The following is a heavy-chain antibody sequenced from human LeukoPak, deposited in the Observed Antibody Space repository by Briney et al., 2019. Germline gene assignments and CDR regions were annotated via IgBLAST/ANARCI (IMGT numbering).Heavy chain of an antibody. J-gene: IGHJ4*02. Sequence: SETLSLTCTVSGGSISSSSYYWGWIRQPPGKGLEWIGSIYYSGSTYYNPSLKSRVTISVDTSKNQFSLKLSSVTAADTAVYYCARDQAVDGYNYQFDYWGQGTLVTVSS. CDR1: GGSISSSSYY. CDR3: ARDQAVDGYNYQFDY. V-gene: IGHV4-39*07. D-gene: IGHD5-24*01. CDR2: IYYSGST.